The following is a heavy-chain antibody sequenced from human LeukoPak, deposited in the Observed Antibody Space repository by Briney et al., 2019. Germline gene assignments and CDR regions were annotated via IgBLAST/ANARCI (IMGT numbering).Heavy chain of an antibody. CDR2: ISSSSSTT. V-gene: IGHV3-48*01. CDR1: GFTFSDYY. Sequence: PGGSLRLSCAASGFTFSDYYMNWVRQAPGKGLEWISYISSSSSTTYSADSVKGRFTISRDNAKNSLYLQMNSLRAEDTAVYYCARSRQDFYFDYWGQGTLVTVSS. CDR3: ARSRQDFYFDY. J-gene: IGHJ4*02.